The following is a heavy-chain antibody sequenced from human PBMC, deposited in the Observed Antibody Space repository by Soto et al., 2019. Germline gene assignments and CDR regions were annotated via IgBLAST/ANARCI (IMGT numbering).Heavy chain of an antibody. J-gene: IGHJ4*02. CDR3: ARDAIGHDNYETIGYYFDH. D-gene: IGHD3-22*01. CDR2: IDPSGGIA. V-gene: IGHV1-46*01. CDR1: GYSFTNFH. Sequence: QVQLSQFGAEVKKPGASVKVSCKASGYSFTNFHIHWVRQAPGQGLEWMGMIDPSGGIARDAQRLQGRITMTRDESTSTVYMELRSLTSGDTAVYYCARDAIGHDNYETIGYYFDHWGQRTLVTVSS.